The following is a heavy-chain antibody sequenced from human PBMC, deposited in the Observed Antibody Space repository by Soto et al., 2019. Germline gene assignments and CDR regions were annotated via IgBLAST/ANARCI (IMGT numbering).Heavy chain of an antibody. CDR3: ARGSHSNFDY. Sequence: EVQVVESGGGLVKPGGSLRLSCAASGFTFSSYSMNWVRQAPGKGLEWVSSISSSSSYIYYADSVKGRFTISRDNAKNSLYLQMNSLRAEDTAIYYCARGSHSNFDYWGQGTLVTVSS. D-gene: IGHD4-4*01. V-gene: IGHV3-21*01. CDR1: GFTFSSYS. CDR2: ISSSSSYI. J-gene: IGHJ4*02.